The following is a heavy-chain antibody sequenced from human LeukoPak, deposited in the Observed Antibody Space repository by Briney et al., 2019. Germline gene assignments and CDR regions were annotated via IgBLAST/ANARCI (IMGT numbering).Heavy chain of an antibody. CDR1: GFTFSNYG. D-gene: IGHD2-15*01. V-gene: IGHV3-30*02. J-gene: IGHJ4*02. CDR2: TLLNGNNN. CDR3: ARGGDIVVVVAEYYFDY. Sequence: GGSLRLSCAASGFTFSNYGMHWVRQAPGKGLEWVAFTLLNGNNNYYADSVKGRFTISRDNAKNSLYLQMNSLRAEDTAVYYCARGGDIVVVVAEYYFDYWGQGTLVTVSS.